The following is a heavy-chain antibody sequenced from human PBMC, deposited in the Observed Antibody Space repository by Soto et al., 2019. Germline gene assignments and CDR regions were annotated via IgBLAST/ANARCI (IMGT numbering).Heavy chain of an antibody. CDR2: ISSSNRYI. D-gene: IGHD2-15*01. V-gene: IGHV3-21*01. CDR3: ARASRSGGRWYQTYAIHL. Sequence: GGSLRLSCAVSGFNFSSYTMNWVRQTPGTGLEWVSSISSSNRYIYYADSVKGRFTISRDDAKNSLYLQMNSLRADDTAVYYCARASRSGGRWYQTYAIHLWCQATMV. J-gene: IGHJ3*01. CDR1: GFNFSSYT.